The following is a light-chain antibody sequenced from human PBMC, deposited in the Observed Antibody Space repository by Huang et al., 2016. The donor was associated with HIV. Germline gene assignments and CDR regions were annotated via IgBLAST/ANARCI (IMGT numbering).Light chain of an antibody. Sequence: DIQMTQSPSSLSASVGERVTITCRASQSISRDLIWYQQKPGKAPTGLIHSASSLQSGVPARFSGSGSGTDFTLTISRLQTEDFATYYCQQSYSSPPTFGQGTKVEIK. J-gene: IGKJ2*01. CDR1: QSISRD. CDR3: QQSYSSPPT. CDR2: SAS. V-gene: IGKV1-39*01.